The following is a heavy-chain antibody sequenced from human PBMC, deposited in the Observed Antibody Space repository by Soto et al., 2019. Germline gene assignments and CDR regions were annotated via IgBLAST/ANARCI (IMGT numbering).Heavy chain of an antibody. Sequence: SETLSLTCTVSGGSISGDYWSWVRQPPGKGLEWIGYIYYSGSTNYNPSLESRVTIALDPSKNKFSLKLTSLTTADTAVYFCARVGGVAARTFSYWGQGTLVTVSS. CDR1: GGSISGDY. CDR3: ARVGGVAARTFSY. D-gene: IGHD6-6*01. V-gene: IGHV4-59*01. J-gene: IGHJ4*02. CDR2: IYYSGST.